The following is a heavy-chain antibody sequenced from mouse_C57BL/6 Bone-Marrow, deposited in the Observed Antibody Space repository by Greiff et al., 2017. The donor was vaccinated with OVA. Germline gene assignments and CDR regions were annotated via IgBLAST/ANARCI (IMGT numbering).Heavy chain of an antibody. CDR1: GYTFTGYW. Sequence: LQESGAELMKPGASVKLSCKATGYTFTGYWIEWVKQRPGHGLEWIGEILPGSGSTNYNEKFKGKATFTADTSSNTAYMQLSSLTTEDSAIYYCAISAVYYYGSSYTWFAYWGQGTLVTVSA. J-gene: IGHJ3*01. CDR2: ILPGSGST. D-gene: IGHD1-1*01. V-gene: IGHV1-9*01. CDR3: AISAVYYYGSSYTWFAY.